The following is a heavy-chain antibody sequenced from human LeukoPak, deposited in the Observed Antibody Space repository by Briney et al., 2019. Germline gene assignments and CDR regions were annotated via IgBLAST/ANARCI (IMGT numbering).Heavy chain of an antibody. CDR3: AGPPGYTSSWYPTPFAY. CDR1: GFTLSSYA. CDR2: ISGTGGSV. Sequence: GGSLRLSCAASGFTLSSYAMNWVRQAPGKGLEWVSSISGTGGSVYYAVSVKGRFTISRDHSKNILYLQMNSLRADDTAVYYCAGPPGYTSSWYPTPFAYWGQGTLVTVSS. D-gene: IGHD6-13*01. V-gene: IGHV3-23*01. J-gene: IGHJ4*02.